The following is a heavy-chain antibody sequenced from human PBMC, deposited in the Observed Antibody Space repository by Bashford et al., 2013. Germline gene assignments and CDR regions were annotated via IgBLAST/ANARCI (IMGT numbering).Heavy chain of an antibody. CDR1: GYSFTSYW. CDR2: IYPGDSDT. V-gene: IGHV5-51*01. CDR3: ARSHSSGWLDFDY. Sequence: GESLKISCKGSGYSFTSYWIAWVRQMPGKGLEWMGIIYPGDSDTRYSPSFQGQVTISADKSISTAYLQWSSLKASDTAMYFCARSHSSGWLDFDYWGQGTLVTVSS. J-gene: IGHJ4*02. D-gene: IGHD6-19*01.